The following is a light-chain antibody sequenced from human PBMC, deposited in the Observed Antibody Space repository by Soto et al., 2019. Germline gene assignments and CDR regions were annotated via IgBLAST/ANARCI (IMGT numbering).Light chain of an antibody. CDR2: KAS. CDR3: PT. V-gene: IGKV1-5*03. J-gene: IGKJ1*01. CDR1: QSISSW. Sequence: DIQMTQSPSTLSASVGDRVTITCRASQSISSWLAWYQQKPGRAPKLLIYKASSLESGVPSRFSGSGSGTEFTLTISSLQPDDFATYSFPTFGQGTKVEIK.